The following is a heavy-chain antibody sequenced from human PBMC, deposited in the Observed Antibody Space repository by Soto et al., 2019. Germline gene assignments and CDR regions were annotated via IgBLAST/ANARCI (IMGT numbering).Heavy chain of an antibody. CDR3: ARALSILLWFGLYGMDV. V-gene: IGHV3-30-3*01. CDR1: GFTFSSYA. CDR2: ISYDGSNK. D-gene: IGHD3-10*01. J-gene: IGHJ6*02. Sequence: QVQLVESGGGVVQPGRSLRLSCAASGFTFSSYAMHWVRQAPGKGLEWVAVISYDGSNKYYADSVKGRFTISRDNSKNTLYLQMNSLRAEDTAVYYCARALSILLWFGLYGMDVWGQGTTVTVSS.